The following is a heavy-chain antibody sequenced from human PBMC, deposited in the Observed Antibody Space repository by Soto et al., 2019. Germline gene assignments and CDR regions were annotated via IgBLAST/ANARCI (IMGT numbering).Heavy chain of an antibody. CDR3: ARDRIIETSYSHX. CDR2: INSSGTT. D-gene: IGHD1-7*01. CDR1: SGSINSFY. V-gene: IGHV4-4*07. Sequence: SDTLSLTFTVSSGSINSFYWSWIRQPAGKGLEGILRINSSGTTNSNHSLKSRVTMSVETSRNQFSLKLTSVTAADTAVYYCARDRIIETSYSHXWGQGVMVTVSX. J-gene: IGHJ4*02.